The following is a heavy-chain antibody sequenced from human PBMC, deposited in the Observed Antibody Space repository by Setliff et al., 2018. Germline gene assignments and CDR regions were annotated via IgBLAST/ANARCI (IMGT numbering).Heavy chain of an antibody. V-gene: IGHV3-7*03. D-gene: IGHD1-7*01. Sequence: GESLKISCAASGFTFSTFWMAWVRQAPGKGPEWVANIRPDGSEELYADSVKGRFTISRDNVRNSLYLQMNSLRAEDTAMYYCARDQFRNSGGLYSWGQGTLVTVPQ. CDR3: ARDQFRNSGGLYS. CDR2: IRPDGSEE. CDR1: GFTFSTFW. J-gene: IGHJ5*02.